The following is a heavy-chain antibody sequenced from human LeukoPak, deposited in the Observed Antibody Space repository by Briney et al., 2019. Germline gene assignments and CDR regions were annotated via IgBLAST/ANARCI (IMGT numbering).Heavy chain of an antibody. D-gene: IGHD1-1*01. V-gene: IGHV3-23*01. CDR2: ISGSGGST. J-gene: IGHJ6*03. CDR1: GFTFSSYA. Sequence: GGSLRLSCAASGFTFSSYAMSWVRQAPGKGLEWVSAISGSGGSTYYADSVKGRFTISRDNSKNTLYLQMNSLRAEDTAVYYCAKSTSTTGMGYYYYYMDVWGKGTTVTVSS. CDR3: AKSTSTTGMGYYYYYMDV.